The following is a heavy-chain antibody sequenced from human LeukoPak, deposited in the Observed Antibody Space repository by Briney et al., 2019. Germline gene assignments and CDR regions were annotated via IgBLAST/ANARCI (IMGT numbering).Heavy chain of an antibody. CDR3: ATWAFYHNLDV. D-gene: IGHD2/OR15-2a*01. V-gene: IGHV3-43*02. J-gene: IGHJ6*02. CDR1: GFTIGPYA. CDR2: IKADGSGT. Sequence: GGSLRLSCAASGFTIGPYAMYWVRQGPGRGLEWVSVIKADGSGTFYADSVRGRFTTSRDNSKNSLYLQMKSLTSEDTALYYCATWAFYHNLDVWGQGTTVIVSS.